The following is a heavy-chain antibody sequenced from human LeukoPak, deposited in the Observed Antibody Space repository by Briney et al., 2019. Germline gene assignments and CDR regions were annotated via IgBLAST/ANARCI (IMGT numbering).Heavy chain of an antibody. D-gene: IGHD3-10*01. Sequence: GGSLRLSCAASGFTFSSYSMNWVRQAPGKGLEWVSSISSSSSYIYYADSVKGRFTISRDNAENSLYLQMNSLRAEDTAVYYCARDNYYGSGGNWFDPWGQGTLVTVSS. CDR2: ISSSSSYI. CDR3: ARDNYYGSGGNWFDP. J-gene: IGHJ5*02. V-gene: IGHV3-21*01. CDR1: GFTFSSYS.